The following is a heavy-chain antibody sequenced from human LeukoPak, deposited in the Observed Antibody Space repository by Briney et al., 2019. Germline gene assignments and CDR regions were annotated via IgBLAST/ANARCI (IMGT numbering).Heavy chain of an antibody. Sequence: PGGSLRLSCAASGFTFRSYGMYWVRQAPGKGLEWVALIQYDGTNKYYADSVKGRFTISRDNSKNTLYLQMNSLRAEDTAVYYCAKEMEVRGVIDYWGQGTLVTVSS. CDR3: AKEMEVRGVIDY. D-gene: IGHD3-10*01. CDR1: GFTFRSYG. V-gene: IGHV3-30*02. CDR2: IQYDGTNK. J-gene: IGHJ4*02.